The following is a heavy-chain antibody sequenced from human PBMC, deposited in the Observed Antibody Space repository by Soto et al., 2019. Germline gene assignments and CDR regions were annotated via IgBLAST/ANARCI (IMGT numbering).Heavy chain of an antibody. V-gene: IGHV3-48*01. CDR2: ISRSSTGI. J-gene: IGHJ6*02. Sequence: EVQLVESGGGLVQPGGSLRLSCAASGFTFSLYSMSWVRQAPGKGLEWVSYISRSSTGIHYADSVKGRFTISRDDATNSRHLQMNSLRGGDTAVYYCARAVTWGLDVWGQGTTGSISS. D-gene: IGHD3-10*01. CDR1: GFTFSLYS. CDR3: ARAVTWGLDV.